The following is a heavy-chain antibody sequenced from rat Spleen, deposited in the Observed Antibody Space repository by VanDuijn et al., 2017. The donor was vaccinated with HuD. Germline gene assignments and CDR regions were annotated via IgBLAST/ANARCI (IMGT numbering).Heavy chain of an antibody. CDR3: ARLSSGYYWYFDF. CDR2: ISYEGSST. V-gene: IGHV5-22*01. D-gene: IGHD1-1*01. J-gene: IGHJ1*01. CDR1: GFTFSDYY. Sequence: EVQLVESDGGLVQPGRSLKFSCAASGFTFSDYYMAWVRQAPKKGLEWVASISYEGSSTYYGDSVQGRFTISRDNAKSTLYLQMDSLRSEDTATYYCARLSSGYYWYFDFWGPGTMVTVSS.